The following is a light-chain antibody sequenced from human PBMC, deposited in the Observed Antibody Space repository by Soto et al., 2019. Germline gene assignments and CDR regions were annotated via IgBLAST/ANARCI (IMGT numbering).Light chain of an antibody. CDR1: QSVSSD. CDR2: GAF. J-gene: IGKJ4*01. Sequence: ERVMTQAPATLSVSPGERATLSCRASQSVSSDLAWYQQKPGQGPRLLIYGAFNRATGVPARFSGSGSGTEFTLPISSLQSEDFAVYYCQQYNNWPLTFSGGTKVEIK. V-gene: IGKV3-15*01. CDR3: QQYNNWPLT.